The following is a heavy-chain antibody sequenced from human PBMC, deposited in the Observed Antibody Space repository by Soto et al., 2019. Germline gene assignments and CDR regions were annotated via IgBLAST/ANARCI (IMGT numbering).Heavy chain of an antibody. V-gene: IGHV4-30-4*01. CDR3: ARSVFKYYYGMVV. Sequence: TLSLTCTVSGDSISSGDYYWSWIRQPPGKGLEWIGYIYYSGSTHYNPSLKSRVTISLDTSKNQFSLKLSSVTAADTAVYYCARSVFKYYYGMVVWGQGTTDTASS. J-gene: IGHJ6*02. CDR2: IYYSGST. CDR1: GDSISSGDYY.